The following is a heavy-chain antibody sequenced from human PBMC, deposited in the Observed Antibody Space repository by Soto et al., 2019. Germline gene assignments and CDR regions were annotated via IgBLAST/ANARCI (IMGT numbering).Heavy chain of an antibody. Sequence: ASETLFLNCAVSGGSLSPCDYFWSWVRQPPGKGLEWIGYIYYSGSTYYNPSLKSRVTISVDTSKNQFSLKLSSVTAADTAVYYCARVGGFGATTIDYWGQGTLVTVSS. V-gene: IGHV4-30-4*01. CDR1: GGSLSPCDYF. J-gene: IGHJ4*02. CDR2: IYYSGST. D-gene: IGHD3-10*01. CDR3: ARVGGFGATTIDY.